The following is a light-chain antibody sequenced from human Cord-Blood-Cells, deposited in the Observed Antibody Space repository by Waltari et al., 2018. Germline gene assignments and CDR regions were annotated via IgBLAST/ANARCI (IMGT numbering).Light chain of an antibody. CDR1: SSNIGSNT. CDR2: SNN. V-gene: IGLV1-44*01. J-gene: IGLJ1*01. Sequence: QSVLTQPPSASGTPGQRVTISCSGSSSNIGSNTVNWYQQLPGTAPKLLIYSNNRRPSGVPARFSGSKSGTSASRAISGLQSEDEADYYCAAWDDSLNGPYVFGTGTKVTVL. CDR3: AAWDDSLNGPYV.